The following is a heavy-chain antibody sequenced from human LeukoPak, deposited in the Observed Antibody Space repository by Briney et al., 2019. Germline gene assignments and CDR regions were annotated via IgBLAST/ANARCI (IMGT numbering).Heavy chain of an antibody. CDR2: IIPIFGTA. J-gene: IGHJ3*02. V-gene: IGHV1-69*06. Sequence: ASVKASCKASGGTFSSYAISWVRQAPGQGLEWMGGIIPIFGTANYAQKFQGRVTITADKSTSTAYMELSSLRSEDTAVYYCARGGSYLSAFDIWGQGTVVTVSS. D-gene: IGHD1-26*01. CDR3: ARGGSYLSAFDI. CDR1: GGTFSSYA.